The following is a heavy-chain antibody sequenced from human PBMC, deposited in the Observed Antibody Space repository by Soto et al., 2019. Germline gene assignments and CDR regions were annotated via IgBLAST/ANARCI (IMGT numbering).Heavy chain of an antibody. CDR2: INDIGSS. J-gene: IGHJ4*02. Sequence: PSETLSLTCTVSGGSIGSYYWSWIRQPPGKGLEWIGYINDIGSSKYNPSLKSRITISVDTSKNQFSLKLTSVTAADTAVYYCAAPPRYWGQGTLVTVSS. CDR1: GGSIGSYY. D-gene: IGHD6-6*01. V-gene: IGHV4-59*01. CDR3: AAPPRY.